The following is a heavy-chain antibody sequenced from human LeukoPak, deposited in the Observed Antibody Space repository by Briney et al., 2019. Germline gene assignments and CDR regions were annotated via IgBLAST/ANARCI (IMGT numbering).Heavy chain of an antibody. CDR3: ARDSTGPRTTRYYYMDV. V-gene: IGHV1-2*02. Sequence: ASVKVSCKASGYTFTAYYVHWVRQAPGQGLEWMGWITPNSGGTEYAQKFQGRVTMTRDTSISTAYMELSSLRAEDTAVYYCARDSTGPRTTRYYYMDVWGKGTTVTVSS. J-gene: IGHJ6*03. D-gene: IGHD2-15*01. CDR1: GYTFTAYY. CDR2: ITPNSGGT.